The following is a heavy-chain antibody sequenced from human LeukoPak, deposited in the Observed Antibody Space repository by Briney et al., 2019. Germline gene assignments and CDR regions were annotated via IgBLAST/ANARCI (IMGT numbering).Heavy chain of an antibody. D-gene: IGHD3-16*01. Sequence: PSETLPLTCTVSGGSISSYYWSWIRQPAGKGLEWIGRIYSGGNTNYNPSLKSRVTMSVDTSKNQFSLKLSSVTAADTAVYYCARGSVITFGGVTQTGGNWFDPWGQGTLVTVSS. J-gene: IGHJ5*02. CDR3: ARGSVITFGGVTQTGGNWFDP. CDR1: GGSISSYY. V-gene: IGHV4-4*07. CDR2: IYSGGNT.